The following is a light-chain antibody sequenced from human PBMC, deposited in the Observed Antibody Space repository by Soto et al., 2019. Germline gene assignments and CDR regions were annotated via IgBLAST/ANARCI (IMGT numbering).Light chain of an antibody. CDR3: QQYATSPHT. CDR2: GAS. CDR1: QSVSSSQ. Sequence: EIVLTQSPVTLSLSPGESATLSCRASQSVSSSQVAWYQLKPGQAPRLLIYGASSRATGIPDRFSGVGSETDFTLTINRLEPEDFAVYYCQQYATSPHTFGQGTKLEIK. V-gene: IGKV3-20*01. J-gene: IGKJ2*01.